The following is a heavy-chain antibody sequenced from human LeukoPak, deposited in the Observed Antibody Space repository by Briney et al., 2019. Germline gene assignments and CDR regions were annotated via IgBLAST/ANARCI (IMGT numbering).Heavy chain of an antibody. D-gene: IGHD3-10*01. CDR3: ARGYDY. Sequence: QPGGSLRLSCAASGFTFSSYGMHRVRQAPGKGLEWVAVISYDGSNKYYADSVKGRFTISRDNSKNTLYLQMNSLRAEDTAVYYCARGYDYWGQGTLVTVSS. CDR1: GFTFSSYG. V-gene: IGHV3-30*03. J-gene: IGHJ4*02. CDR2: ISYDGSNK.